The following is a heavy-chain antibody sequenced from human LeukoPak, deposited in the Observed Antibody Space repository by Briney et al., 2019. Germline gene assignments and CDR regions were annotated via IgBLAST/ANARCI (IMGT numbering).Heavy chain of an antibody. CDR1: GFNVGSNY. Sequence: GGSLRLSCAASGFNVGSNYMSWVRQSPGKGLDYLSVIFSDGRTYYGDSVKGRFTISRNNFKNMLYLQMDSLRVEDTAVYYCARVISGGFLDVWGQGTTVTVSS. J-gene: IGHJ6*02. V-gene: IGHV3-53*04. CDR2: IFSDGRT. CDR3: ARVISGGFLDV. D-gene: IGHD3-10*01.